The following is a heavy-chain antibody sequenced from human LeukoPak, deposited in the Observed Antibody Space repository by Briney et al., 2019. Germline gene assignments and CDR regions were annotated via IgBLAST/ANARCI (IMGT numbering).Heavy chain of an antibody. Sequence: GGSLRLSCAASGFTFSSYWMHWVRQAPGKGLVWVSRINTDGSSTSYADSVKGRFTISRDNAKNTLYLQMNSLRAEDTAVYYCARSGGSSGYYSSWGQGTLVTVSS. J-gene: IGHJ5*02. CDR1: GFTFSSYW. CDR2: INTDGSST. CDR3: ARSGGSSGYYSS. V-gene: IGHV3-74*01. D-gene: IGHD3-22*01.